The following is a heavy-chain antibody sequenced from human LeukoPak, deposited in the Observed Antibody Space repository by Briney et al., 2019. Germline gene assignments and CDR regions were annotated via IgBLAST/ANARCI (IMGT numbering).Heavy chain of an antibody. V-gene: IGHV1-69*06. CDR1: GGTFSSYA. D-gene: IGHD3-22*01. J-gene: IGHJ4*02. Sequence: SVKVSCKASGGTFSSYAISWVRQAPGQGLEWMGGIIPIFGTANYAQKFQGRVTMTEDTSTDTAYMELSSLRSEDTAVYYCATGGGYDSSGYLRLWGQGTLVTVSS. CDR2: IIPIFGTA. CDR3: ATGGGYDSSGYLRL.